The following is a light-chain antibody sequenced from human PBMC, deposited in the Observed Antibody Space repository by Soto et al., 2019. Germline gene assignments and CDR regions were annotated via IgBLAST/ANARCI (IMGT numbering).Light chain of an antibody. CDR2: AAS. CDR1: QGINSW. CDR3: HQYNISPLT. V-gene: IGKV1D-16*01. Sequence: DVQMTQSPSSLSASVGDRVTITCRASQGINSWLAWYQQKPEKAPKSLIYAASSLQTGVPSRFSGSGSGKVFPHTISNLQPKDSETYYCHQYNISPLTFGGGTKVEIK. J-gene: IGKJ4*01.